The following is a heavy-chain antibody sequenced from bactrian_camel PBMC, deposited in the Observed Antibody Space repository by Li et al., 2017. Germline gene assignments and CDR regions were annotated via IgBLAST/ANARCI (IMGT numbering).Heavy chain of an antibody. CDR1: VRIYRGLS. D-gene: IGHD7*01. Sequence: HVQLVESGGGSAQPGGSLRLSCELSVRIYRGLSVAWFRQAPGKEREAVACVTTGNGKTYYGDSVKGRFTISQDLAKNTVYLQMNNLKPEDTGLYYCAAVSTGPCLSVISRGSPQRGDFQFWGQGTQVTVS. CDR3: AAVSTGPCLSVISRGSPQRGDFQF. J-gene: IGHJ4*01. CDR2: VTTGNGKT. V-gene: IGHV3S54*01.